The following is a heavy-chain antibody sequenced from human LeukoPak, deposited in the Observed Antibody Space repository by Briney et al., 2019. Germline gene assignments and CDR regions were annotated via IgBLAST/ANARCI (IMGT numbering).Heavy chain of an antibody. Sequence: GGSLRLSCAASGFTFSNYGMHWVRQAPGKGLERVAVIWYDGGNKYYADSVKGRFAISRDNSKNTLYLQMNSLRAADTAVYYCAKGGASGNSSPHYWGQGTLVTVSS. CDR3: AKGGASGNSSPHY. J-gene: IGHJ4*02. CDR2: IWYDGGNK. V-gene: IGHV3-33*06. CDR1: GFTFSNYG. D-gene: IGHD4-23*01.